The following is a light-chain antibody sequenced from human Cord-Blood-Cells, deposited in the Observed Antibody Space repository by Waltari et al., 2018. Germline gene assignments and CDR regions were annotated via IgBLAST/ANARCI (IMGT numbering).Light chain of an antibody. J-gene: IGLJ3*02. CDR1: SSDVGGYNY. CDR2: EVS. CDR3: SSYAGSNNWV. V-gene: IGLV2-8*01. Sequence: QSALTQPPSASGSHGQSVTISCTGTSSDVGGYNYVSWYQQHPGKAPKLMIYEVSKRPSGVPERFSGSKSGNTASLTVSGLQAEDEADYYCSSYAGSNNWVFGGGTKLTVL.